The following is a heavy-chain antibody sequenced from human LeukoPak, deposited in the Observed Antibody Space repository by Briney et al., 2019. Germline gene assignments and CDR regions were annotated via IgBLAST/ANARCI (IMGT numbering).Heavy chain of an antibody. D-gene: IGHD6-19*01. CDR1: GGSISSYY. V-gene: IGHV4-59*01. J-gene: IGHJ4*02. CDR3: AGGGQWLAFDY. Sequence: SETLSLTCSVSGGSISSYYWSWIRQPPGKGLEWIGYIYYSGSTNYNPSLKSRVTMSVDTSKNQFSLKLSSVTAADTAVYYCAGGGQWLAFDYWGQGTLVTVSS. CDR2: IYYSGST.